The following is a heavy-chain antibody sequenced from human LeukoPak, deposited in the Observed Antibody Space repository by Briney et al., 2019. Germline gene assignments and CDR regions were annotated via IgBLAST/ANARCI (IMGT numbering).Heavy chain of an antibody. J-gene: IGHJ1*01. Sequence: ASVTVSCKASGYTFTVNYMHWVRQAPGQGLEWMGWINPNSGGTNYAQKFQGRVTMTRDTSIGTAYMELNRLRSDDTAVYYCARGSYDSSDFEYFHHWGQGTLVTVSS. D-gene: IGHD3-22*01. CDR3: ARGSYDSSDFEYFHH. V-gene: IGHV1-2*02. CDR2: INPNSGGT. CDR1: GYTFTVNY.